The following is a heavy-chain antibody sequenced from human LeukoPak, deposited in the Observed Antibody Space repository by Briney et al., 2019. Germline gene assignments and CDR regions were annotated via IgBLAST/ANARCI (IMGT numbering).Heavy chain of an antibody. D-gene: IGHD5-18*01. CDR1: GFTFSSYA. V-gene: IGHV3-23*01. CDR3: PPARDTHVYYFDY. CDR2: ISGSGGST. Sequence: GGSLRLSCAASGFTFSSYAMSWVRQAPGKGLEWVSAISGSGGSTYYADSVKGRFTISRDNSKNTLDLQMNILRAEDRAVYYGPPARDTHVYYFDYWGQGPLVTVSS. J-gene: IGHJ4*02.